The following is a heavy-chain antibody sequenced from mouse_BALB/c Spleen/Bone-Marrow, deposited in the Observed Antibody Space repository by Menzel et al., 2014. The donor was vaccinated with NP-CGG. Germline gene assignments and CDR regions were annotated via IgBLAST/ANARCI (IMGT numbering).Heavy chain of an antibody. J-gene: IGHJ1*01. Sequence: EVQRVECGGGLAKPGGSLQLSCAASGFTFSTYAMSWVRQTPEKRLEWVATISSSGSYTYYPDSVKGRFTISRDNAKNTLYLQMSSLRSEDTAMFYCSRLRMITTYFDVWGAGTTVTVSS. D-gene: IGHD2-4*01. CDR3: SRLRMITTYFDV. V-gene: IGHV5-9-3*01. CDR1: GFTFSTYA. CDR2: ISSSGSYT.